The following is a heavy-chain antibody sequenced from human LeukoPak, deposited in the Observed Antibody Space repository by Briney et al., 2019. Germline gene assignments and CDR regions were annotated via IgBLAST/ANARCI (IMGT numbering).Heavy chain of an antibody. J-gene: IGHJ6*03. Sequence: GGSLRLSCAASGFTFSSHGMSWVRQAPGKGLEWVSRINSDGSSTSYADSVKGRFTISRDNAKNTLYLQMNSLRAEDTAVYYCAREEDYYMGVWGKGTTVTISS. CDR3: AREEDYYMGV. CDR1: GFTFSSHG. V-gene: IGHV3-74*01. CDR2: INSDGSST.